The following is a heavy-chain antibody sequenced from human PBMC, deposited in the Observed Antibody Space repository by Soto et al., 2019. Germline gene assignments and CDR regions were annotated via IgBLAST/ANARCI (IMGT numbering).Heavy chain of an antibody. V-gene: IGHV4-31*03. CDR3: AKSRRVFGELADVFDS. D-gene: IGHD3-10*01. CDR1: GASLNSDDNY. Sequence: QVQLQESGPGLVKPSQTLSLTCTVSGASLNSDDNYWSWIRQHPGKGLEWIGYISYSGHTYYTPSLRSRLTMSIDKSKQQSTLKWTSLPPADRAVYYFAKSRRVFGELADVFDSGGQGTLVTVSS. CDR2: ISYSGHT. J-gene: IGHJ4*02.